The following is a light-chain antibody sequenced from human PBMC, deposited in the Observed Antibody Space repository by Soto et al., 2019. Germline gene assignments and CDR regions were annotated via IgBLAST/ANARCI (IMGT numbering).Light chain of an antibody. J-gene: IGLJ2*01. CDR3: SSYTSSRTVL. Sequence: QSALTEPASVSGSLGQSITISCTGTSSDVGGYNYVSWYQQHPGKDPKVVIFEVTKRPSGVSSRFSGSKSGNTASLTVSGLQAEDEGDYYCSSYTSSRTVLFGGGTKLTVL. V-gene: IGLV2-14*01. CDR2: EVT. CDR1: SSDVGGYNY.